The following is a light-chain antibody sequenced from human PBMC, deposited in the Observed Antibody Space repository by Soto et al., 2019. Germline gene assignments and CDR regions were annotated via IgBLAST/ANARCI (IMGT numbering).Light chain of an antibody. Sequence: IGLTQSPGTLSLSPGERATLSCRASQTVSSSYLAWYQQKPGQAPRFLIYGASSRATGIPARFSGSGSGTDFTLTISSLEPEDFAVYYCQQRSNWPITFAQGTRLEIK. V-gene: IGKV3D-20*02. CDR1: QTVSSSY. CDR3: QQRSNWPIT. J-gene: IGKJ5*01. CDR2: GAS.